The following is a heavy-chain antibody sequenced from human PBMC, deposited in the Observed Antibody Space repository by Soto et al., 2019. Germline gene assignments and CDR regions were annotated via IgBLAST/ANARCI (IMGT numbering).Heavy chain of an antibody. D-gene: IGHD6-25*01. CDR3: AREISGSFDY. Sequence: QVQLQESGPGLVKPSQTLSLTCTVSGGSISSGGYSWSGFPQHPGKGLEWIGYIYYSGSTYYNPSLKSRVTISVDTSKNQFSLKLSSVTAADTAVYYCAREISGSFDYWGQGTLVTVSS. J-gene: IGHJ4*02. CDR1: GGSISSGGYS. V-gene: IGHV4-31*03. CDR2: IYYSGST.